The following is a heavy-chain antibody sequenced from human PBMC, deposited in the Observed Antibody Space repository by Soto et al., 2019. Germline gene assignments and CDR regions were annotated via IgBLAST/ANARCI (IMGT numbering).Heavy chain of an antibody. CDR1: GDSVSSNSAA. D-gene: IGHD3-10*01. Sequence: SETLSLTCAISGDSVSSNSAAWNWIRQSPSRGLEWLGRTYYRSKWYNDYAVPVKSRITINPDTSKNQFSLQMNSVTPEDTAVYYCARVKVVRGVIIANYYYYGMDVWGQGTTVTVSS. J-gene: IGHJ6*02. V-gene: IGHV6-1*01. CDR2: TYYRSKWYN. CDR3: ARVKVVRGVIIANYYYYGMDV.